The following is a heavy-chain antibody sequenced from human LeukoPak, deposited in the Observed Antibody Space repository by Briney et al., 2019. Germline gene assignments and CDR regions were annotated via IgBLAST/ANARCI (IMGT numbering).Heavy chain of an antibody. CDR2: ISYDGSNK. J-gene: IGHJ3*02. Sequence: GGSLRLSCAASGFTFSSYAMHWVRQAPGKGLEWVTVISYDGSNKYYADSVKGRFTISRDNSKNTLYLQMNSLRAEDTAVYYCARGSDPYYYDSSGYYSQPQDAFDIWGQGTMVTVSS. CDR3: ARGSDPYYYDSSGYYSQPQDAFDI. D-gene: IGHD3-22*01. CDR1: GFTFSSYA. V-gene: IGHV3-30-3*01.